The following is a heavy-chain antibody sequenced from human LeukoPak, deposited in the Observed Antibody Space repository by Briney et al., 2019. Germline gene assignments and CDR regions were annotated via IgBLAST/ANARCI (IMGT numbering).Heavy chain of an antibody. CDR3: ARDLTLRL. CDR2: ISYDGSNK. Sequence: PGRSLRLSCVASGFTFSSYAMHWVRQAPGKGLEWVALISYDGSNKYYADSVKGRFTISRDNSKNTLYLQMNSLRAEDTAVYYCARDLTLRLWGQGTLVTVSS. V-gene: IGHV3-30-3*01. D-gene: IGHD3-16*01. CDR1: GFTFSSYA. J-gene: IGHJ4*02.